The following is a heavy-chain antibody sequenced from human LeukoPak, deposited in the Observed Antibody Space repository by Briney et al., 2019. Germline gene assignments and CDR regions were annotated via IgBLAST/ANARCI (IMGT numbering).Heavy chain of an antibody. J-gene: IGHJ5*02. D-gene: IGHD3-10*01. CDR2: IYYSGST. CDR1: GGSISSYY. CDR3: ARDRRYYGSGRENWFDP. Sequence: SETLSLTCTVSGGSISSYYWSWIRQPPGKGLEWIGYIYYSGSTNYNPSLKSRVTISVDTSENQFSLKLSSVTAADTAVYYCARDRRYYGSGRENWFDPWGQGTLVTVSS. V-gene: IGHV4-59*01.